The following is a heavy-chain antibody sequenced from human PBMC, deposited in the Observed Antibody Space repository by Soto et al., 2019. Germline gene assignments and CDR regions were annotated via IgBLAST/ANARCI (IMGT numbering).Heavy chain of an antibody. CDR2: IIPIFGTA. CDR3: ATDRRGYSGYDYQRWFDP. CDR1: GGTFSSYA. Sequence: QVQLVQSGAEVKKPGSSVKVSCKASGGTFSSYAISWVRQAPGQGLEWMGGIIPIFGTANYAQKFQGRVTITAEESTSTAYMELSSLRSEDTAVYYCATDRRGYSGYDYQRWFDPWGQGTLVTVSS. D-gene: IGHD5-12*01. J-gene: IGHJ5*02. V-gene: IGHV1-69*01.